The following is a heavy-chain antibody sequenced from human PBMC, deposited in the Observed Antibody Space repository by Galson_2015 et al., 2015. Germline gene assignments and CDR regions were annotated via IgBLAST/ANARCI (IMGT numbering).Heavy chain of an antibody. CDR1: GFTFSSYW. D-gene: IGHD2-21*01. Sequence: SLRLSCAASGFTFSSYWMSWVRQAPGKGLEWVANIKQDGSEKYYVDSVKGRFTISRDNAKNSLYLQMNSLRAEDTAVYYCARDFSSIGPDYYYYGMDVWGQGTTVTVSS. CDR3: ARDFSSIGPDYYYYGMDV. CDR2: IKQDGSEK. V-gene: IGHV3-7*01. J-gene: IGHJ6*02.